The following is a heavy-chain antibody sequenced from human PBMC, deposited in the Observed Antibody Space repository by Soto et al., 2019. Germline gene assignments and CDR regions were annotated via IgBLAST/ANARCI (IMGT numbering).Heavy chain of an antibody. J-gene: IGHJ4*02. D-gene: IGHD1-1*01. CDR3: ASGHDAYKVRY. V-gene: IGHV4-31*03. CDR1: GGSISSGGTGSY. CDR2: IYHTRNT. Sequence: QVQLQEAGPGLVKPSQTLSLTCTVSGGSISSGGTGSYWTWIRQLPGKGLEGIGYIYHTRNTYYTPPLKRRSPISIDASEHQFSLNLTSVTTATTAGYFCASGHDAYKVRYWGQGTRVTVSS.